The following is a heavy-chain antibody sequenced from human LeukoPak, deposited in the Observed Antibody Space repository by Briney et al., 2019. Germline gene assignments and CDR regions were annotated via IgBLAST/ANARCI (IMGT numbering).Heavy chain of an antibody. V-gene: IGHV3-23*01. Sequence: GSLRLSCAASGFTFSNNAMNWVRQAPGKGLEWVSSISGSGGNTYYTDSVKGRFTISRDNSKNTLYLQMNSLTAEDTAVYYCAKPTTVTTPETDYWGQGTRVTVSS. CDR1: GFTFSNNA. CDR2: ISGSGGNT. J-gene: IGHJ4*02. CDR3: AKPTTVTTPETDY. D-gene: IGHD4-17*01.